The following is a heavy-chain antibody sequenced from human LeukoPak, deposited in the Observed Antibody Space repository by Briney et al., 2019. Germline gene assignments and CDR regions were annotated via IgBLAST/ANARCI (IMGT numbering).Heavy chain of an antibody. V-gene: IGHV4-39*07. CDR2: IYYSGNT. J-gene: IGHJ4*02. CDR1: GGSISNSSYY. CDR3: ARGRDSRGYQFKGFDY. Sequence: SETLSLTCTVSGGSISNSSYYWGWIRQPPGKGLDWIGSIYYSGNTYYNPSLMSRVTISVDTSKNQFSLTLRSVTAADTAVYYCARGRDSRGYQFKGFDYWGQGTLVAVSS. D-gene: IGHD3-22*01.